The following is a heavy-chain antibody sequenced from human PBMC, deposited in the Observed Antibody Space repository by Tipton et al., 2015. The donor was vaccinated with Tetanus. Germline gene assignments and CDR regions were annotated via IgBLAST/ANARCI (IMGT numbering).Heavy chain of an antibody. J-gene: IGHJ4*02. CDR2: IFYSGNS. CDR1: GGSISGSSYY. D-gene: IGHD3-16*01. Sequence: TLSLTCSVSGGSISGSSYYWSWIRQPPGKGLEWIGDIFYSGNSIPNPSFRSRVTMSADTSRTLFSLTLMSVTAADTAVYFCARGLIDDFLGSRIYFDSWGPGTLVTVSS. V-gene: IGHV4-61*01. CDR3: ARGLIDDFLGSRIYFDS.